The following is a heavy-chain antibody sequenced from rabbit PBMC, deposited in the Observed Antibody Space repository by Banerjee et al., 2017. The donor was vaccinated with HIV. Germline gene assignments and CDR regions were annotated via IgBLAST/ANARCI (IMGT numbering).Heavy chain of an antibody. Sequence: QEQLVEYGGDLVQPEGSLTLTCKASKLDFSSSYWICWVRQAPGKGLEWIACIYSGSSGSTYYASWVNGRFTISKTSSTTVTLQMTSLTAADTATYFCARDLAGVIGWNFKLWGQGTLVTVS. CDR2: IYSGSSGST. V-gene: IGHV1S45*01. CDR3: ARDLAGVIGWNFKL. J-gene: IGHJ4*01. CDR1: KLDFSSSYW. D-gene: IGHD4-1*01.